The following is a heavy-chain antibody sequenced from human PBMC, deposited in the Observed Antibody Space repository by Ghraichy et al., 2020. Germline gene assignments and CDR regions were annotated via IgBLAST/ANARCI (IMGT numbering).Heavy chain of an antibody. CDR2: ISSSGSTM. Sequence: GGSLRLSCAASGFTFSSYSMNWVRQAPGKGLEWVSYISSSGSTMYYADSVKGRFTISRDNAKNSLYLQMNSLRDEDTALYYCARSNYYGSGGDDYYYGMDVWGQGTTVTVSS. V-gene: IGHV3-48*02. D-gene: IGHD3-10*01. CDR1: GFTFSSYS. J-gene: IGHJ6*02. CDR3: ARSNYYGSGGDDYYYGMDV.